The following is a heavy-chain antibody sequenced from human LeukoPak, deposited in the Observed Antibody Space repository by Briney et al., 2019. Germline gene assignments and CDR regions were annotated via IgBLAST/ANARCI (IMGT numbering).Heavy chain of an antibody. Sequence: GGSLRLSCAASGFTFSSYAMSWVRQAPGKGLEWVSAISGSGGSTYYADSVKGRFTISRDNSKNTLYLQMNSLRAGDTAVYYCAKSTGFEQLVIDYWGQGTLVTVSS. V-gene: IGHV3-23*01. D-gene: IGHD6-13*01. CDR2: ISGSGGST. J-gene: IGHJ4*02. CDR3: AKSTGFEQLVIDY. CDR1: GFTFSSYA.